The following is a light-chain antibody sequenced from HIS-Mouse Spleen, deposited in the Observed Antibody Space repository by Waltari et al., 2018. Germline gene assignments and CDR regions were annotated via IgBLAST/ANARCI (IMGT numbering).Light chain of an antibody. J-gene: IGLJ3*02. CDR1: SSDVGGYNY. Sequence: QSALTQPRPVSGSPGQSVTISCTGTSSDVGGYNYVSGYHQPPGKAPKLMIYDVSKRPSGVPDRFYGSKSGNTASLTISGLQAEDEADYYCCSYAGSYTWLFGGGTKLTVL. V-gene: IGLV2-11*01. CDR3: CSYAGSYTWL. CDR2: DVS.